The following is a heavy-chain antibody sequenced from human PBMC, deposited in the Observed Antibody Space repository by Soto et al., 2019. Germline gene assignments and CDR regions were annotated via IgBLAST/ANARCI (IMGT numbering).Heavy chain of an antibody. Sequence: QVQLVQSGAEVKKPGASVKVSCKASGYTFTSHDINWVRQATGQGLEWMGWMNPNSGNTGYAQKFQGRVTMTRNTSISTAYMELSSLRSEDTAVYYCARGYDPYYYGSDYGMDVWGQGTTVTVSS. CDR3: ARGYDPYYYGSDYGMDV. V-gene: IGHV1-8*01. CDR1: GYTFTSHD. CDR2: MNPNSGNT. J-gene: IGHJ6*02. D-gene: IGHD3-10*01.